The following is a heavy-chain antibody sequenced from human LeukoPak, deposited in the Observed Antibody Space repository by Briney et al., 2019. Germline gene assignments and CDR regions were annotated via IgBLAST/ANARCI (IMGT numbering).Heavy chain of an antibody. CDR3: ARAMPRYYYDSSGYYY. CDR1: GYTFTSYY. Sequence: VSVKVSCKASGYTFTSYYMHWVRQAPGQGLEWMGIINPSGGSTSYAQKFQGRVTMTRDTSTSTVYMELSSLRSEDTAVYYCARAMPRYYYDSSGYYYWGQGTLVTVSS. D-gene: IGHD3-22*01. V-gene: IGHV1-46*01. CDR2: INPSGGST. J-gene: IGHJ4*02.